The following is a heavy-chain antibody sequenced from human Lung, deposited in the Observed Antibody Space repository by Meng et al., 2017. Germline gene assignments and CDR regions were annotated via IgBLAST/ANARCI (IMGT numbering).Heavy chain of an antibody. V-gene: IGHV3-7*01. CDR2: IRQDGSEK. J-gene: IGHJ4*02. Sequence: GGSLRLSCAVSGLTFSSYWMSWVRQAPGKGLEWVANIRQDGSEKYYVDSVKGRFTVSRDNAKNSLYLQMNSLRVEDTAVYYCAREYYTSGVSRPYYFDYWGQGTLVTVSS. CDR1: GLTFSSYW. CDR3: AREYYTSGVSRPYYFDY. D-gene: IGHD3-10*01.